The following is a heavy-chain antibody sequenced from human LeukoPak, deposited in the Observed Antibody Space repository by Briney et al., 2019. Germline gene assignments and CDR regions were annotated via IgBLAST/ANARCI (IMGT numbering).Heavy chain of an antibody. D-gene: IGHD2-15*01. CDR2: ISYDGSNK. Sequence: GGSLRLSCAASGFTFSSYGMHWVRQAPGKGLEWVAVISYDGSNKYYADSVKGRFTISRDNSKNTLYLQMNSLRAEDTAVYYCARNPYCSGGSCYILGAFDIWGQGTMVTVSS. V-gene: IGHV3-30*03. J-gene: IGHJ3*02. CDR1: GFTFSSYG. CDR3: ARNPYCSGGSCYILGAFDI.